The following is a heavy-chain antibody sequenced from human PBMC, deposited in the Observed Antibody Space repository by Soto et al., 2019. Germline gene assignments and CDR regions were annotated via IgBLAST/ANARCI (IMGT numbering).Heavy chain of an antibody. Sequence: QVPLVQSGAEVKKPGASVKVSCKASGYTFTSYGISWVRQAPGQGLEWMGWISAYNGNTNYAQKLQGRVTMTTDTSTSTAYMELRSLRSDDTAVYYCARGSSSWYITDHYYYGMDVWGQGTTVTVSS. V-gene: IGHV1-18*01. CDR2: ISAYNGNT. CDR3: ARGSSSWYITDHYYYGMDV. CDR1: GYTFTSYG. J-gene: IGHJ6*02. D-gene: IGHD6-13*01.